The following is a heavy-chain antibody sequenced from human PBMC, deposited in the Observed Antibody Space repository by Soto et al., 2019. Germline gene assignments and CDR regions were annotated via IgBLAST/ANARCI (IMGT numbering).Heavy chain of an antibody. CDR3: AREITMIVVSGVSPHAFDI. CDR1: GGSISSGGYY. CDR2: VYYSGST. V-gene: IGHV4-31*03. Sequence: SETLSLTCTVSGGSISSGGYYWSWIRQHPGKGLEWIGYVYYSGSTYYNPSLKSRVTISVDTSKNQFSLKLSSVTAADTAVYYCAREITMIVVSGVSPHAFDIWGQGTMVTVSS. J-gene: IGHJ3*02. D-gene: IGHD3-22*01.